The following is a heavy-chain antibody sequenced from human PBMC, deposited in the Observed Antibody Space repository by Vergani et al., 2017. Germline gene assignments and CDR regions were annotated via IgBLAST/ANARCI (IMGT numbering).Heavy chain of an antibody. J-gene: IGHJ6*03. CDR3: AREGRGYMDV. Sequence: EVQLVESGGGLVKPGGSLRLSCAASGFTFSSYSMNWVRQAPGKGLEWVSSISSSSSYIYYADSVKGRFTISRDNAKTSLYLQLTSLRAEDTAVYYCAREGRGYMDVWGKGTTVTVSS. CDR1: GFTFSSYS. D-gene: IGHD3-10*01. CDR2: ISSSSSYI. V-gene: IGHV3-21*01.